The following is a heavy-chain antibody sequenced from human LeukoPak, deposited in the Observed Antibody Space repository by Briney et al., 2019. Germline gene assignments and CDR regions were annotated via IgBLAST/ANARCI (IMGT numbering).Heavy chain of an antibody. J-gene: IGHJ4*02. Sequence: LPGGSLRLSCAAYGFTFSNYGMHWVRQAPGKGLEWVAVISYDESNKYYAYSVKGRFTIYRDNSKNTLYLQMNSLKAEDRGVYYCAKSGVLLWFGELLFFDYWGQGTLVTVSS. CDR1: GFTFSNYG. D-gene: IGHD3-10*01. CDR3: AKSGVLLWFGELLFFDY. CDR2: ISYDESNK. V-gene: IGHV3-30*18.